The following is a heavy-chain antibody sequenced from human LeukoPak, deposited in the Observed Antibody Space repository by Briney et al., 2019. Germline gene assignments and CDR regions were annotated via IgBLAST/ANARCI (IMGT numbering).Heavy chain of an antibody. D-gene: IGHD4-17*01. J-gene: IGHJ4*02. CDR1: GYTFTGYY. Sequence: ASVKVSCEASGYTFTGYYIDWVRQAPGQGLEWMGWINSDSGGTNYAQKFQGRVTMTRDTSTSTAYMELSSLRSDDTAFYYWARDTITVTTPYFDYLGQGTLVT. V-gene: IGHV1-2*02. CDR3: ARDTITVTTPYFDY. CDR2: INSDSGGT.